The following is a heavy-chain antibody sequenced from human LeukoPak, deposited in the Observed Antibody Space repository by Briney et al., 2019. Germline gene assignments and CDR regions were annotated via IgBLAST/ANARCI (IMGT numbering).Heavy chain of an antibody. J-gene: IGHJ2*01. CDR2: IFYIGFI. V-gene: IGHV4-30-4*01. D-gene: IGHD7-27*01. Sequence: SQTLSLTCTVSGGSISSGDSHWSWVRQPPGRCLEWIVYIFYIGFIYYNPSLERRVTISLDMSKNQFSLKLSSVPAADPAVYYCARAPGVAEVGRLDLWGRGTLVTVSS. CDR3: ARAPGVAEVGRLDL. CDR1: GGSISSGDSH.